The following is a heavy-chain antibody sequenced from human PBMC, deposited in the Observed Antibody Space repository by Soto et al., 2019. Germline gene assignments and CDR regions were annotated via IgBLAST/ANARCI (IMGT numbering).Heavy chain of an antibody. D-gene: IGHD3-22*01. CDR2: ISYDGSNK. CDR3: VSDPYYYDSSGYY. J-gene: IGHJ4*02. CDR1: GFTFSSYG. Sequence: PGGSLRLSCAASGFTFSSYGMHWVRQAPGKGLEWVAVISYDGSNKYYADSVKGRFTISRDNSKNTLYLQMNSLRAEDTAVYYCVSDPYYYDSSGYYWGQGTLVTVSS. V-gene: IGHV3-30*03.